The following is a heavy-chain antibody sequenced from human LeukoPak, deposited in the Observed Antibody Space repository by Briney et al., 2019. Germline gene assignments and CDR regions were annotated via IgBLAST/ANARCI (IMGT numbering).Heavy chain of an antibody. D-gene: IGHD2-2*02. CDR1: GYTFTSYD. V-gene: IGHV1-8*01. CDR3: ARVRKPDIPYYYYGMDV. CDR2: MNPNSGNT. J-gene: IGHJ6*02. Sequence: ASVKVSCKASGYTFTSYDINWVRQATGQGLEWMGWMNPNSGNTGYAQKFQGRVTMTRNTSISTAYMELSSLRSEDTAVYYCARVRKPDIPYYYYGMDVWGQGTTVTVS.